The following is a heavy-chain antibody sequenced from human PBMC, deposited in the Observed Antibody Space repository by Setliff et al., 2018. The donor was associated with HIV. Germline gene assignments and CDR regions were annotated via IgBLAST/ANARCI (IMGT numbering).Heavy chain of an antibody. Sequence: TSETPSLTCSVSGGSVSSVNYYWSWIRQPAGKGLEWIGRIYPSGSTSYNPSLQSRVVMSVDTSKNQFSLRLISVTAADTAVYFCARVSKGDYGGNFDSWGQGTLVTVS. V-gene: IGHV4-61*02. J-gene: IGHJ4*02. D-gene: IGHD4-17*01. CDR3: ARVSKGDYGGNFDS. CDR2: IYPSGST. CDR1: GGSVSSVNYY.